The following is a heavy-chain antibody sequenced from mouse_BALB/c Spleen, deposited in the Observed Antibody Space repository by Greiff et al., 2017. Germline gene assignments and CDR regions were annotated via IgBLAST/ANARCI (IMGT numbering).Heavy chain of an antibody. CDR3: ANFYYYGSSYAY. Sequence: EVQLQQSGAELVKPGASVKLSCTASGFNIKDTYMHWVKQRPEQGLEWIGRIDPANGNTKYDPKFQGKATITADTSSNTAYLQLSSLTSEDTAVYYCANFYYYGSSYAYWGQGTLVTVSA. J-gene: IGHJ3*01. V-gene: IGHV14-3*02. CDR1: GFNIKDTY. D-gene: IGHD1-1*01. CDR2: IDPANGNT.